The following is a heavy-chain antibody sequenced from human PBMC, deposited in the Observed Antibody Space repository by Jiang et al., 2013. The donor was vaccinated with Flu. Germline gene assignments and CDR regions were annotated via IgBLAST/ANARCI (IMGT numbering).Heavy chain of an antibody. CDR2: ISDSGST. CDR3: ANTQNYFDSSGYYS. J-gene: IGHJ4*02. V-gene: IGHV4-34*01. CDR1: GGSFSGYY. D-gene: IGHD3-22*01. Sequence: ETLSLTCAVYGGSFSGYYWSWIRQPPGKGLEWIGEISDSGSTNYNPSLKSRVNISVDTSKNQFSLKLMSVTAADTAVYYCANTQNYFDSSGYYSWGQGTLVTVSS.